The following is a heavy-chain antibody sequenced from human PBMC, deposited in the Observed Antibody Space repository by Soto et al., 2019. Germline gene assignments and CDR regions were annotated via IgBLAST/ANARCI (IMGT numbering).Heavy chain of an antibody. CDR3: AREYASGSPNYDY. CDR2: ITGSGGGA. CDR1: GFTFSNYA. D-gene: IGHD3-10*01. Sequence: GGSLRLSCAASGFTFSNYAMSWVRRAPGKGLEWVSAITGSGGGAYYADSVKGRFTTSRDNSRDTLYLQMNSLRTEDTAVYYCAREYASGSPNYDYWGQGTLVTVSS. V-gene: IGHV3-23*01. J-gene: IGHJ4*02.